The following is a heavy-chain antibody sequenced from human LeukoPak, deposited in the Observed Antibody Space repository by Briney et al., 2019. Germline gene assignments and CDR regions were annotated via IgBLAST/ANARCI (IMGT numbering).Heavy chain of an antibody. D-gene: IGHD3-22*01. Sequence: GGSLRLSCAASGFTFSSYAMSRVRQAPGKGLEWVSAISGSGGSTYYADSVKGRFTISRDNSKNTLYLQMNSLRAEDTAVYYCANLYYYDSSGRNRFDYWGQGTLVTAS. V-gene: IGHV3-23*01. CDR3: ANLYYYDSSGRNRFDY. CDR1: GFTFSSYA. J-gene: IGHJ4*02. CDR2: ISGSGGST.